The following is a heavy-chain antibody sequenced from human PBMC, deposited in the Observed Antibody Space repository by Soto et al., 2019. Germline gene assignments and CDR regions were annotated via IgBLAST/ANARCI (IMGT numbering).Heavy chain of an antibody. CDR2: IIPIFGTA. Sequence: SVKVSCKASGGTFSSYAISLVRQAPGQGLEWMGGIIPIFGTANYAQKFQGRVTITADESTSTAYMELSSLRSEDTAVYYCARDIRGDFDTVYYFDYWGQGTLVTVSS. J-gene: IGHJ4*02. D-gene: IGHD3-9*01. V-gene: IGHV1-69*13. CDR3: ARDIRGDFDTVYYFDY. CDR1: GGTFSSYA.